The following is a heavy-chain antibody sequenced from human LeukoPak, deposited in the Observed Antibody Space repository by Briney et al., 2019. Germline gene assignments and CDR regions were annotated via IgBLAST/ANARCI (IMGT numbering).Heavy chain of an antibody. CDR3: AGHHPRNTVDF. D-gene: IGHD2/OR15-2a*01. CDR1: GGSISSYY. J-gene: IGHJ4*02. CDR2: IYYSGST. V-gene: IGHV4-59*08. Sequence: SETLSLTCTVSGGSISSYYWSWIRQPPGKGLEWIGYIYYSGSTNYNPSLKSRVTVSVDTSKNQFSLKLSSVTAADTAVYYCAGHHPRNTVDFWGQGTLVTVSS.